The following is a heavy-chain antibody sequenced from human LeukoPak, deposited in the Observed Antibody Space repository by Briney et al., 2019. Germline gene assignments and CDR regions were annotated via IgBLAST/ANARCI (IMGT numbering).Heavy chain of an antibody. CDR3: GKGPRRCTGCDGFDI. Sequence: GGSLRLSCAASGFTFDDYSMHWVRQVPGKGLEWVSIISWDDNTEYYAESVKGRFTISRDNSKTSLYLQMNSLRTEDTALYYCGKGPRRCTGCDGFDILGQGTMVTVSS. CDR1: GFTFDDYS. J-gene: IGHJ3*02. CDR2: ISWDDNTE. V-gene: IGHV3-43*01. D-gene: IGHD1-14*01.